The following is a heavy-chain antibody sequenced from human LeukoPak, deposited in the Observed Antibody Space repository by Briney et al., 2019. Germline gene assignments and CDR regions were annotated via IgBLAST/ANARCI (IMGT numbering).Heavy chain of an antibody. CDR1: GFTFSSYG. CDR3: ARDLASEQLVAMGLHN. CDR2: IWYDGSNK. D-gene: IGHD6-6*01. V-gene: IGHV3-33*01. J-gene: IGHJ4*02. Sequence: GRSLRLSCAASGFTFSSYGMHWVRQAPGKGLEWVAVIWYDGSNKYYADSVKGRFTISRDNSKNTLYLQMNSLRAEDTAVYYCARDLASEQLVAMGLHNWGQGTLVTVSS.